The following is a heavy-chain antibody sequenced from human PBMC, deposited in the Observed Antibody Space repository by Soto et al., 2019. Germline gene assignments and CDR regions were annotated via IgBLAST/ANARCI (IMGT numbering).Heavy chain of an antibody. CDR3: ARDKGRSTLDY. Sequence: GGSLILSCAASGFTFSYYDMHWVRQAPGKGLEWLAVISSDGRNKQHADSVKGRFTISRDNSKNTLYLEINSLRPDDTAVYYCARDKGRSTLDYWGQGTLVTVSS. V-gene: IGHV3-30*03. CDR2: ISSDGRNK. CDR1: GFTFSYYD. J-gene: IGHJ4*02. D-gene: IGHD2-15*01.